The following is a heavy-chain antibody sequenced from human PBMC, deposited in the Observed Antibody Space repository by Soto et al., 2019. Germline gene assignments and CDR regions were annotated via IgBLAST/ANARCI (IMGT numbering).Heavy chain of an antibody. D-gene: IGHD6-25*01. J-gene: IGHJ5*02. CDR3: ARGEECSGYFLKKCTWLDH. CDR1: GGSFSTYA. Sequence: GSSVKVSCKASGGSFSTYAFSWVRQAPGHGLEWMGGIIPIFDSPYYAQNFQGRVTIAAERSTRTVYMELSSLTPEDTDVYYCARGEECSGYFLKKCTWLDHWGQGTLVTVSS. CDR2: IIPIFDSP. V-gene: IGHV1-69*06.